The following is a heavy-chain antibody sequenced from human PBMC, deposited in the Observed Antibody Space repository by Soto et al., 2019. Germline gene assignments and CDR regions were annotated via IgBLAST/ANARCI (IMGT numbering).Heavy chain of an antibody. J-gene: IGHJ5*02. Sequence: QVQLVQSGAEVKKPGASVKVSCKASGYTFTGYYMHWVRQAPGQGLEWMGWINPNSGGTNYAQKFRGWVTMTRDTSISTAYMELSRLRSDDTAVYYCARSSGYSSSLNWFDPWGQGTLVTVSS. V-gene: IGHV1-2*04. CDR3: ARSSGYSSSLNWFDP. CDR2: INPNSGGT. CDR1: GYTFTGYY. D-gene: IGHD6-13*01.